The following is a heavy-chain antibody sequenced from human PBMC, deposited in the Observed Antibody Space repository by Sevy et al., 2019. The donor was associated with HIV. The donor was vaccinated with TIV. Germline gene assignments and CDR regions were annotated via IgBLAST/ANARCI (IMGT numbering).Heavy chain of an antibody. CDR3: ATQGRGDAFDI. Sequence: ASVKVSCKVSGYTLTELSMHWVRQAPGKGLEWMGGCDPEDGETIYAQKFQGRVTMTEDTATDTAYMELSSLRSEDTAVYYCATQGRGDAFDIWGQGTMVTVSS. J-gene: IGHJ3*02. V-gene: IGHV1-24*01. CDR1: GYTLTELS. CDR2: CDPEDGET. D-gene: IGHD3-16*01.